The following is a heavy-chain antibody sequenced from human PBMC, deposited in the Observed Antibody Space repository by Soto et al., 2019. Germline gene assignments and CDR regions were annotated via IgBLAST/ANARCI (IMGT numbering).Heavy chain of an antibody. CDR3: AKSLAAPLANYYGMDV. Sequence: GGSLRLSCAASGFTFDDYAMHWVRQAPGKGLEWVSGISWNSGSIGYADSVKGRFTISRDNAKNSLYLQMNSLRAEDTALYYCAKSLAAPLANYYGMDVWGQGTTVTV. V-gene: IGHV3-9*01. J-gene: IGHJ6*02. CDR2: ISWNSGSI. CDR1: GFTFDDYA. D-gene: IGHD5-12*01.